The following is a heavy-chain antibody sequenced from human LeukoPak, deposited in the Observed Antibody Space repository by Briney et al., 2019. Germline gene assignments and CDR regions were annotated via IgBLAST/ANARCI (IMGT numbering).Heavy chain of an antibody. D-gene: IGHD2-15*01. J-gene: IGHJ4*02. CDR3: ARLSSADGGYVDY. CDR2: IYPGDSDA. CDR1: GYSLTIYW. Sequence: GESLKTSCKGSGYSLTIYWIGWVRQMPGKGLEWMGIIYPGDSDARYSPSFQGQVTISADKSISTAYLQWSSLKASDTAMYYCARLSSADGGYVDYWGQGTLVTVSS. V-gene: IGHV5-51*01.